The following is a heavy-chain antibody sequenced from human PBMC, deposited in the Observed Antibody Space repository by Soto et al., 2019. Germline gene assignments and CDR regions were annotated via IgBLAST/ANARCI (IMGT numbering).Heavy chain of an antibody. CDR2: INPNSGGT. V-gene: IGHV1-2*02. Sequence: QVQLVQSGAEVKKPGASVKVYCKASGYTFTGYYMHWVRQAPGKGLEWMGWINPNSGGTNYAQKFQGRVTMTRDTSISTAYMELSRLRSDDTAVYYCAREGGNTAAGINWFDPWGQGTLVTVSS. D-gene: IGHD6-13*01. CDR3: AREGGNTAAGINWFDP. J-gene: IGHJ5*02. CDR1: GYTFTGYY.